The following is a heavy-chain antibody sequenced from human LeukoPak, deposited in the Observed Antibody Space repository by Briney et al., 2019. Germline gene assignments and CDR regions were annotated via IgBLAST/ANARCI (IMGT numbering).Heavy chain of an antibody. V-gene: IGHV3-48*04. Sequence: GRSLRLSCTASGFTFSSYSMNWVRQAPGKGLEWVSYISSSSSTIYYADSVKGRFTISRDNAKNSLYLQMNSLRAEDTAVYYCARTNAGTIPRLDYWGQGTLVTVSS. D-gene: IGHD6-13*01. CDR2: ISSSSSTI. CDR3: ARTNAGTIPRLDY. CDR1: GFTFSSYS. J-gene: IGHJ4*02.